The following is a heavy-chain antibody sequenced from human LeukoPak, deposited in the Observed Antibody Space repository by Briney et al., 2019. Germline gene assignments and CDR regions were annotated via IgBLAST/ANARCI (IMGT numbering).Heavy chain of an antibody. CDR1: GGTFSSYA. D-gene: IGHD3-3*01. Sequence: VASVKVSCKASGGTFSSYAISWVRQAPGQALESMGGIIPIFGTANYAQKFQGRVTITADESTSAAYMELSSLRSEDTAVYYCARDRDFWSGYYRGNAFDIWGQGTMVTVSS. CDR2: IIPIFGTA. CDR3: ARDRDFWSGYYRGNAFDI. V-gene: IGHV1-69*01. J-gene: IGHJ3*02.